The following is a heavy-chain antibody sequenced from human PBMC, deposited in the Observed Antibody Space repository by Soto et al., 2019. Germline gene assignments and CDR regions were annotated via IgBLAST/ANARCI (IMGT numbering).Heavy chain of an antibody. CDR1: GFTFSSYA. D-gene: IGHD3-3*01. V-gene: IGHV3-23*01. J-gene: IGHJ6*02. Sequence: EVQLLESGGGLVQPGGSLRLSCPASGFTFSSYAMSWVRQAPGKGLEWVSAISGSGGSTYYADAVKSRFTIPRDNSKNRLYLQMNSLRAGDTAVYYCAKGRLRFLSGMDVWGQGGTVTVSS. CDR2: ISGSGGST. CDR3: AKGRLRFLSGMDV.